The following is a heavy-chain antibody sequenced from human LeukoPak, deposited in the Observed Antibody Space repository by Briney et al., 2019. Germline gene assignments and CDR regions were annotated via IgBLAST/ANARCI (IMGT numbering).Heavy chain of an antibody. CDR3: AKVGSIAADFDY. V-gene: IGHV3-23*01. CDR2: VSGSGGST. D-gene: IGHD6-6*01. CDR1: GYTFSSYA. J-gene: IGHJ4*02. Sequence: GASLRLSCAASGYTFSSYAMSWVRQAPGKGLEWVSAVSGSGGSTYYADSVKGRFTISRDNSKNTLYLQMNSLRAEDTAVYYCAKVGSIAADFDYWGQGTLVTVSS.